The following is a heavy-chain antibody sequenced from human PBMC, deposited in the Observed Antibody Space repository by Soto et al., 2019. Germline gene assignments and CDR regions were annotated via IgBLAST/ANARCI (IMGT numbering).Heavy chain of an antibody. D-gene: IGHD5-18*01. CDR3: VSLKLGYSTFDP. CDR2: IYYSGST. V-gene: IGHV4-30-4*08. CDR1: GGSISSGGYS. Sequence: SETLSLTCAVSGGSISSGGYSWSWIRQPPGKGLEWIGYIYYSGSTYYNPSLKSRVTISVDTSKNQFSLKLSSVTAADTAVYYCVSLKLGYSTFDPWGQGTLVTVSS. J-gene: IGHJ5*02.